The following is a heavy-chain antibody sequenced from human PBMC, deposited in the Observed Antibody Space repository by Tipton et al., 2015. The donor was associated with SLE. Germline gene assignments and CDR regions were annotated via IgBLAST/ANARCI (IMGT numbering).Heavy chain of an antibody. D-gene: IGHD6-19*01. V-gene: IGHV4-31*03. Sequence: TLSLTCTVSGGSISSYYWSWIRQHPGKGLEWIGYIYYSGSTYYNPSLKSRVTISVDTSKNQFSLKLSSVTAADTAVYYCARDRGQWLVDYWGQGTLVTVSS. CDR2: IYYSGST. CDR3: ARDRGQWLVDY. CDR1: GGSISSYY. J-gene: IGHJ4*02.